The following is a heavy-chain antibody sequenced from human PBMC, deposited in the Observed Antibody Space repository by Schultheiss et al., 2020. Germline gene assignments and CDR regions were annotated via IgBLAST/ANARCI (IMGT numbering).Heavy chain of an antibody. CDR2: ISGNGGSA. CDR3: ARELQQIDAFDI. CDR1: GFTFSSYA. J-gene: IGHJ3*02. Sequence: GGSLRLSCAASGFTFSSYAMSWVRQAPGKGLEWVSAISGNGGSAYYADSVKGRFTISRDNSKNTLYLQMNSLRAEDTAVYYCARELQQIDAFDIWGQGTTVTVS. D-gene: IGHD1-26*01. V-gene: IGHV3-23*01.